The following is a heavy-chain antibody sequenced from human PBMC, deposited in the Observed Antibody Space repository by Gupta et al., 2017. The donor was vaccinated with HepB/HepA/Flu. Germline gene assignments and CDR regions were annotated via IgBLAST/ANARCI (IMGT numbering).Heavy chain of an antibody. J-gene: IGHJ5*02. CDR3: ALWSGPSGGFDP. CDR1: GLTFSDYG. D-gene: IGHD3-3*01. V-gene: IGHV3-30*03. CDR2: ISFDGSNK. Sequence: QVQLVESGGGVVQPGRSLRLSCTASGLTFSDYGMHWVRQAPGKGLEWVAVISFDGSNKYYADSVKGRVTISRDNSKNTVHLQMNSLRAEDTAVYYCALWSGPSGGFDPCGQGTLVTVSS.